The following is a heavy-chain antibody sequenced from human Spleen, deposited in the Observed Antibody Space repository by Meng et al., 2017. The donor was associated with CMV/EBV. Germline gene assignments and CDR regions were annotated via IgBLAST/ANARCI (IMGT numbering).Heavy chain of an antibody. CDR3: ARESVRRIAVVTAGYFDY. J-gene: IGHJ4*02. V-gene: IGHV3-7*01. CDR2: IKQDGSEK. D-gene: IGHD2-21*02. CDR1: GLTFSAYW. Sequence: GESLKISGAASGLTFSAYWMSWVRQNPGRGLEWVANIKQDGSEKYYVDSVKGRFSIFRDNAKNSVYLQMNSLRVEDTAVYYCARESVRRIAVVTAGYFDYWGKGALVTVSS.